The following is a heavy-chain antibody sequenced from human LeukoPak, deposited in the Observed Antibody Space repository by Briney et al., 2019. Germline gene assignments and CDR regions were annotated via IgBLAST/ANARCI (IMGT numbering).Heavy chain of an antibody. CDR1: GFTLSSYA. Sequence: PGGSLRLSCAASGFTLSSYAMPWARQAPGKGLVWVSRINSDGSYTTYADSVKGRFTTSRDNAKNTVYLQLSSLRAEDTAVYYCARDEVGPTPLEYWGQGTLVTVSS. CDR3: ARDEVGPTPLEY. J-gene: IGHJ4*02. D-gene: IGHD1-26*01. V-gene: IGHV3-74*01. CDR2: INSDGSYT.